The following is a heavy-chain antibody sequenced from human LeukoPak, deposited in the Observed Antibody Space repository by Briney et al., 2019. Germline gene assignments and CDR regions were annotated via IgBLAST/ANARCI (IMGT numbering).Heavy chain of an antibody. CDR2: ISSSSTYI. Sequence: GGSLRLSRAASGFTFSDYYMSWIRQAPGKGLEWVSFISSSSTYIYYADSLKGRFTISRDNAKNSLYLQMNSLRAEDTAVYYCAELGITMIGGVWGKGTTVTISS. CDR3: AELGITMIGGV. CDR1: GFTFSDYY. J-gene: IGHJ6*04. V-gene: IGHV3-11*06. D-gene: IGHD3-10*02.